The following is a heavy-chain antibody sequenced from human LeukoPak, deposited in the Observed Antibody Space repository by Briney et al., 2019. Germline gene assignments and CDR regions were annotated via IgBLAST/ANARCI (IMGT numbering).Heavy chain of an antibody. CDR1: GYTFTTYA. J-gene: IGHJ5*02. Sequence: ASVKVSCKTSGYTFTTYAIHWVRQAPGQRLEWMGLINADDGNTRYSQRFQGRVTITRDTSANTAYMELSSLRFEDTAVYYCARRDAAVAGEPWGQGTLVTVSS. CDR3: ARRDAAVAGEP. V-gene: IGHV1-3*01. D-gene: IGHD6-19*01. CDR2: INADDGNT.